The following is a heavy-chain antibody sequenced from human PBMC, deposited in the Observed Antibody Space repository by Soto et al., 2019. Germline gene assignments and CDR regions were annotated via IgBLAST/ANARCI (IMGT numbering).Heavy chain of an antibody. V-gene: IGHV4-34*01. J-gene: IGHJ5*02. CDR2: INHSGST. CDR1: GGSFSGYY. Sequence: SETLSLTCAVYGGSFSGYYWSWIRQPPGKGLEWIGEINHSGSTNYNPSLKSRVTISVDTSKNQFSLKLSSVTAADTAVYYCARATRLVSIVVVVAATGTGWFDPWGQGTLVTVSS. D-gene: IGHD2-15*01. CDR3: ARATRLVSIVVVVAATGTGWFDP.